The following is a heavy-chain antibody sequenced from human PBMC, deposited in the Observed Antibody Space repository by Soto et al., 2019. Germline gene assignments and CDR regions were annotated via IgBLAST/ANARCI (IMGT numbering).Heavy chain of an antibody. CDR3: AGQPTAGSYYDQGYYYYYYAMDV. CDR2: IYYSGST. J-gene: IGHJ6*02. D-gene: IGHD3-10*01. Sequence: SETLSLTCSVSGCSISSGDYYWNWILQPPGKGLEWIGHIYYSGSTYYNSSLKSRVTISLDTSKNQFSLKLSSVTAADTAVYYCAGQPTAGSYYDQGYYYYYYAMDVWGQGTTVTVSS. CDR1: GCSISSGDYY. V-gene: IGHV4-30-4*01.